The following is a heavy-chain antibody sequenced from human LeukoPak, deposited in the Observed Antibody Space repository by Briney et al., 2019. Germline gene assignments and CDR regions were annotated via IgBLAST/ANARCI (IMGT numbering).Heavy chain of an antibody. J-gene: IGHJ4*02. CDR3: ARDQRWELNALDF. V-gene: IGHV3-21*01. D-gene: IGHD1-26*01. CDR1: GFTFSSYR. CDR2: ISSSSSYI. Sequence: GGSLRLSCAASGFTFSSYRMNWVRQAPGKGLEWVSSISSSSSYIYYADSVKGRFTISRDNAKNSLYLQMNSLRAEDTAVYYCARDQRWELNALDFWGQGTLVTVSS.